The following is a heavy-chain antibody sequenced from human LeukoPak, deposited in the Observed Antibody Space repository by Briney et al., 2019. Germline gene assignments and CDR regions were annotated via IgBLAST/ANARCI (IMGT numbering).Heavy chain of an antibody. J-gene: IGHJ4*02. D-gene: IGHD3-22*01. CDR1: GYTFTNYY. Sequence: GASVKVSCKAPGYTFTNYYMHWVRQAPGQGLEWMAINNPIGGDTGYAQKFQGRLSMTRDMSTSTVYMELSSLRSEDTAVYYCAANQANTYYYDSSGYFDYWGQGTLVTVSS. V-gene: IGHV1-46*01. CDR2: NNPIGGDT. CDR3: AANQANTYYYDSSGYFDY.